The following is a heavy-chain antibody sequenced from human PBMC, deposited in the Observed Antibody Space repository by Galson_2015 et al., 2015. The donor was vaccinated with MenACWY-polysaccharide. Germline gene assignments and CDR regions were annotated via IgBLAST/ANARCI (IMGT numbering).Heavy chain of an antibody. CDR3: ARVEKYSGSFYILY. CDR1: ASSISRGYF. Sequence: ATLSLTCAVSASSISRGYFWGWLRQPPGEGLEWIASIFHSGTTYYNPSLKSRVTISVDTSKNHFSLKLSSVTAADTAVYYCARVEKYSGSFYILYWGQGTLVTVSS. V-gene: IGHV4-38-2*01. CDR2: IFHSGTT. J-gene: IGHJ4*02. D-gene: IGHD1-26*01.